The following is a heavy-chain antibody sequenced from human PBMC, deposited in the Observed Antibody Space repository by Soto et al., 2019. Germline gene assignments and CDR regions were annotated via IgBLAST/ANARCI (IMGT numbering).Heavy chain of an antibody. Sequence: GGSLRLSCAASGFTFGDYAMSWFRQAPGKGLEWVGFIRSKAYGGTTEYAASVKGRFTISRDDSKSIAYLQMNSLKTEDTAVYYCTRRGGDFDWLLYSYWGQGTLVTVSS. CDR1: GFTFGDYA. D-gene: IGHD3-9*01. CDR2: IRSKAYGGTT. CDR3: TRRGGDFDWLLYSY. J-gene: IGHJ4*02. V-gene: IGHV3-49*03.